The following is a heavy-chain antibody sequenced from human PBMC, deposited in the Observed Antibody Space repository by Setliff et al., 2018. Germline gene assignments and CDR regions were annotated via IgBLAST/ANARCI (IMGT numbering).Heavy chain of an antibody. CDR1: GYTLTELS. CDR3: ATDPSRIAVAGHDAFDI. V-gene: IGHV1-24*01. Sequence: GASVKVSCKVSGYTLTELSMHWVRQAPGKGLEWMGGFDPEDGETIYAQKFQGRVTMAEDTSTDTAYMELSSLRSGDTAVYYCATDPSRIAVAGHDAFDIWGQGTMVTVSS. CDR2: FDPEDGET. J-gene: IGHJ3*02. D-gene: IGHD6-19*01.